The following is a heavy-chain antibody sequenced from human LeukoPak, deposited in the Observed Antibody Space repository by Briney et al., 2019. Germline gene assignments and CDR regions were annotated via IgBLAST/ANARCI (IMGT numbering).Heavy chain of an antibody. Sequence: GGSLRLSCEASGFTFSSYAMSWVRQAPGQGLKWVSSISGGGATTYYADSVEGRFTISRDKSKNTLHLQMNSLRDEDTAVYYCAKYAVAGTGNWFDPWGQGTLVTVSS. V-gene: IGHV3-23*01. D-gene: IGHD6-19*01. CDR1: GFTFSSYA. J-gene: IGHJ5*02. CDR3: AKYAVAGTGNWFDP. CDR2: ISGGGATT.